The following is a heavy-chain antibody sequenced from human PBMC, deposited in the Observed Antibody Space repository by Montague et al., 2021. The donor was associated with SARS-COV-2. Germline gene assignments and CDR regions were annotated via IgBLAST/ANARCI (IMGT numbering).Heavy chain of an antibody. Sequence: SETLSLTCTVSGGSISSYYWSWIRQPPGKGLEWIGDMNYSGSTNYNPSLKSRVTLSVDTSKNQFSLKLSSVTAADTAVYYCARDIGYWGQGTLVTVSS. V-gene: IGHV4-59*13. CDR2: MNYSGST. CDR3: ARDIGY. J-gene: IGHJ4*02. CDR1: GGSISSYY.